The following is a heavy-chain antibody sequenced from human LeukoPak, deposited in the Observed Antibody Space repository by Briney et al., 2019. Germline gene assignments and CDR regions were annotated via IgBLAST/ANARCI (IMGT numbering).Heavy chain of an antibody. J-gene: IGHJ4*02. CDR1: GFTFSSYA. D-gene: IGHD3-22*01. CDR2: ISGSGGST. CDR3: AKAEGYYDSSGYYYLFDY. V-gene: IGHV3-23*01. Sequence: GGSLRLSCAASGFTFSSYAMSWVRQAPGKGLEWVSAISGSGGSTYYADSVKGRFTISRDNSKNTLYLQMNSLRVEDTAVYYCAKAEGYYDSSGYYYLFDYWGQGTLVTVSS.